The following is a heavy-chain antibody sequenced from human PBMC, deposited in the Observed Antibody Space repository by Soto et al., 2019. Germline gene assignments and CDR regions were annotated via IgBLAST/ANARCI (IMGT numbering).Heavy chain of an antibody. CDR2: IYHSGST. V-gene: IGHV4-38-2*02. Sequence: SETLSLTCAVSGYSISSGYYWGWIRQPPGKGLEWIGSIYHSGSTYYTPSLKSRVTISVDTSKNQFSLKLSSVTAADTAVYYCARDPTPGSGNYWGQGTLVTVSS. CDR1: GYSISSGYY. CDR3: ARDPTPGSGNY. D-gene: IGHD1-26*01. J-gene: IGHJ4*02.